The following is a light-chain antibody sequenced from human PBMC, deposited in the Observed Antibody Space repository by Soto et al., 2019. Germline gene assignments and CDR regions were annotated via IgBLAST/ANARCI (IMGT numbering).Light chain of an antibody. V-gene: IGKV1-5*01. CDR2: DAS. Sequence: DIRMTQSPSTLSASVGDRVIITCRASQSVSSWLAWYQQKPGKAPKLLISDASDLEGGVPSRFSGSGSGTEFTLTISSLQPDDFATYYCQQYNDYWTFGQGTKVEIK. J-gene: IGKJ1*01. CDR3: QQYNDYWT. CDR1: QSVSSW.